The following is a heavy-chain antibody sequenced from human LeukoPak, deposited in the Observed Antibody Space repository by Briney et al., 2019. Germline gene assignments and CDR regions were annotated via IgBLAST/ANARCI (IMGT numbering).Heavy chain of an antibody. CDR2: ISSSSSYI. CDR3: ARVSIAVAGAFDY. Sequence: GGSLRLSCAASGFTFSSYSMNWVRQAPGKGLEWVSSISSSSSYIYYADSVKSRFTISRDNAKNSLYLQMNSLRAEDTAVYYCARVSIAVAGAFDYWGQGTLATVSS. V-gene: IGHV3-21*01. D-gene: IGHD6-19*01. J-gene: IGHJ4*02. CDR1: GFTFSSYS.